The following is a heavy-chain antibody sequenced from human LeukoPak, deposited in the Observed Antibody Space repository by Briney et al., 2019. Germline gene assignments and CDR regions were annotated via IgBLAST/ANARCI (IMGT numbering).Heavy chain of an antibody. J-gene: IGHJ4*02. CDR1: GFTFSSYW. V-gene: IGHV3-74*01. Sequence: PGGSLRLSCAASGFTFSSYWMHWVRHAPGKGLVWVSRINSDGSSTSYADSVKGRFTISRDNAKNTLYLQMNSLRAEDTAVYYCARGPLSGSGYYIRTFDYWGQGTLVTVSS. D-gene: IGHD3-22*01. CDR2: INSDGSST. CDR3: ARGPLSGSGYYIRTFDY.